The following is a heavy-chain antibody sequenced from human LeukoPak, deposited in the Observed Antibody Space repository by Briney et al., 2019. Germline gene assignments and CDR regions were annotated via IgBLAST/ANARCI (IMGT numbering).Heavy chain of an antibody. D-gene: IGHD3-22*01. J-gene: IGHJ4*02. V-gene: IGHV3-23*01. Sequence: YPGGSLRLSCAASGFTFSSYAMSWVRQAPGKGLEWVSAISGSGGSTYYADSVKGRFTISRDNSKNTLYLQMNSLRAEDTAVYYCAKASTTYYYDSSGYLNFDYWGQGTLVTVSS. CDR2: ISGSGGST. CDR3: AKASTTYYYDSSGYLNFDY. CDR1: GFTFSSYA.